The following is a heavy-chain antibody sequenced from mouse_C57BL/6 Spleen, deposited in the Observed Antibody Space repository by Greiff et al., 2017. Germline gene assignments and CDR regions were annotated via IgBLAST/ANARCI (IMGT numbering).Heavy chain of an antibody. Sequence: QVHVKQPGAELAKPGASVKLSCKASGYTFTSYWMHWVKQRPGQGLEWIGNINPSSGYTKYNQKFKDKATLTADKSSSTPYMQLISVTYEESAVYYCARYGRSYEYAMGYWGQGTSVTVSS. CDR3: ARYGRSYEYAMGY. J-gene: IGHJ4*01. CDR2: INPSSGYT. CDR1: GYTFTSYW. V-gene: IGHV1-7*01. D-gene: IGHD1-1*01.